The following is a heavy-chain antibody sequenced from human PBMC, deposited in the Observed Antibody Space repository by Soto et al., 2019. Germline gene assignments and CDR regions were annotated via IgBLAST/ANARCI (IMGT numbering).Heavy chain of an antibody. V-gene: IGHV4-59*01. CDR2: IYYSGST. CDR1: GGSISSYY. CDR3: ARGGYDFWSGYYWPRFDY. Sequence: PSETLSLTCTVSGGSISSYYWSWIRQPPGKGLEWIGYIYYSGSTNYNPSLKSRVTISVDTSKNQFSLKLSSVTAADTAVYYCARGGYDFWSGYYWPRFDYWGQGTLVTVSS. D-gene: IGHD3-3*01. J-gene: IGHJ4*02.